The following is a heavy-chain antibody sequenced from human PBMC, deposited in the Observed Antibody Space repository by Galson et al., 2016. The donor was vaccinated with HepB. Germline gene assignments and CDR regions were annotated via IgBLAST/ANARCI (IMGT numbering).Heavy chain of an antibody. CDR2: ITSSSGSI. CDR3: ASFGDWNYYGVAV. D-gene: IGHD3-16*01. CDR1: GFSFSGYS. V-gene: IGHV3-48*01. J-gene: IGHJ6*04. Sequence: SLRLSCAASGFSFSGYSMNWVRQAPGKGLEWLSHITSSSGSIYYADSVKGRFAISRDNAKNSLFLQMNFLGAEDTAVYSCASFGDWNYYGVAVWGKGTTVVVSS.